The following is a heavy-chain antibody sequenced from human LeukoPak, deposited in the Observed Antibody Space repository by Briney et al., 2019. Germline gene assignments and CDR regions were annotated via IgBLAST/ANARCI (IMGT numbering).Heavy chain of an antibody. CDR1: RFTFSSYA. CDR2: LSNDGTNK. J-gene: IGHJ4*02. Sequence: GGSLRLSCAASRFTFSSYAMHWVRQAPGKGLHWVAALSNDGTNKYYADSLKGRFTISRDNSKNTLYLQMNSLRADDTAVFYCARGHPRPRVIAVAGNFDSWGQGTLVTVSS. V-gene: IGHV3-30-3*01. D-gene: IGHD6-19*01. CDR3: ARGHPRPRVIAVAGNFDS.